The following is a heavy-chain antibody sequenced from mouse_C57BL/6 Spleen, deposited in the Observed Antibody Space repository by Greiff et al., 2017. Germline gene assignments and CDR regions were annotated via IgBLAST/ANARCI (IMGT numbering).Heavy chain of an antibody. J-gene: IGHJ3*01. CDR3: ARHDGYYVGFAY. V-gene: IGHV1-55*01. CDR2: IYPGSGST. CDR1: GYTFTSYW. D-gene: IGHD2-3*01. Sequence: VQLQQPGAELVKPGASVKMSCKASGYTFTSYWITWVKQRPGQGLEWIGDIYPGSGSTNYNEKFKSKATLTVDTSSSTAYMQLSSLTSEDSAVYYCARHDGYYVGFAYWGQGTLVTVSA.